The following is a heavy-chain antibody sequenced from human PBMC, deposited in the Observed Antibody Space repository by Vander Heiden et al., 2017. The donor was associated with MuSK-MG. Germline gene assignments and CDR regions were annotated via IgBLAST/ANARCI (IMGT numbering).Heavy chain of an antibody. D-gene: IGHD6-13*01. J-gene: IGHJ5*02. CDR3: ATASQYGSSWYGAGWFDP. V-gene: IGHV1-24*01. CDR1: GYTLPELS. CDR2: FDPEDGET. Sequence: QVQLVQSGAEVKKPGASVKVSCKVSGYTLPELSMHWVRQAPGKGLEWMGGFDPEDGETIYAQKFQGRVTMTEDTATDTAYRELSSLRSEDTAVYYCATASQYGSSWYGAGWFDPWGQGTLVTVSS.